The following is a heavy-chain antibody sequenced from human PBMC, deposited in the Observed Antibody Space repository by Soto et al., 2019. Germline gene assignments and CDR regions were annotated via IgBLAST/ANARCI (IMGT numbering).Heavy chain of an antibody. CDR2: ISAFNGYT. V-gene: IGHV1-18*01. Sequence: QVQLVQSGAEVKKPGASVKVSCKASGYTFTSYGISWVRQAPGQGLEWMGWISAFNGYTNYAQNLQGRVTMTADTDTSTANMDLRRPRPDAAAVYYCAREHSHTWPQFKDYWGQGTLVTVSS. CDR1: GYTFTSYG. CDR3: AREHSHTWPQFKDY. J-gene: IGHJ4*02. D-gene: IGHD2-2*02.